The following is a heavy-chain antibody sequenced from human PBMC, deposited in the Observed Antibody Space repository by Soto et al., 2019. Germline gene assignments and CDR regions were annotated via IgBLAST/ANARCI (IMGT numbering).Heavy chain of an antibody. D-gene: IGHD2-15*01. CDR2: INHSGST. CDR3: ARGIDRSWVVAAKAHRWFDP. Sequence: QVQLQQWGAGLLKPSETLSLTCAVYGGSFSGYYWSWIRQPPGKGLEWIGEINHSGSTNYNPSLKSRVTISVDTSKNQFSLKLSSVTAADTAVYYCARGIDRSWVVAAKAHRWFDPWGQGTLVTVSS. V-gene: IGHV4-34*01. J-gene: IGHJ5*02. CDR1: GGSFSGYY.